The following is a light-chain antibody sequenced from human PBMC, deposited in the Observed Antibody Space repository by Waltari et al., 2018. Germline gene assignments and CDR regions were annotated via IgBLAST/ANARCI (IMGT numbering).Light chain of an antibody. Sequence: DIHMTQSPSTLSASIGDTVTITCRASQDINTWLAWYQQRPEKAPNLLIYKASYLESGVPSRSSGSGSGTEFTLTISSLQPDDFATYFCQQYESYWTFGQGTKVEMK. V-gene: IGKV1-5*03. CDR1: QDINTW. CDR3: QQYESYWT. J-gene: IGKJ1*01. CDR2: KAS.